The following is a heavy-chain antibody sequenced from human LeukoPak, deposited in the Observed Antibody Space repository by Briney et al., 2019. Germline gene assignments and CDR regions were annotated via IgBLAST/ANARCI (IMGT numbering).Heavy chain of an antibody. Sequence: GGSLRLSCAASGLTFSTYWMSWVRQAPGKGLEWVANIKQDGSEKYYVDSVKGRFTISRDNAKSSLYLQMNSLRAEDTAIYYCARVSSGWFPLFHYWGQGTLVTVSS. CDR2: IKQDGSEK. CDR3: ARVSSGWFPLFHY. CDR1: GLTFSTYW. D-gene: IGHD6-19*01. J-gene: IGHJ4*02. V-gene: IGHV3-7*03.